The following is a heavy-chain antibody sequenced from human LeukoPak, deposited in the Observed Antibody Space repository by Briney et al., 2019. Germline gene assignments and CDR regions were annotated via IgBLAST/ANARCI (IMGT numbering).Heavy chain of an antibody. D-gene: IGHD3-22*01. CDR3: AKVEYYYDSSGPPYAFDI. Sequence: PGGSLRLSCATSGFTFSSYVMTWVRQAPGKGLEWVSSITASDVSTYYADSVKGRFTISRDNSKNTLYLQMNSLRAEDTAVYYCAKVEYYYDSSGPPYAFDIWGQGTMVTVSS. CDR1: GFTFSSYV. J-gene: IGHJ3*02. CDR2: ITASDVST. V-gene: IGHV3-23*01.